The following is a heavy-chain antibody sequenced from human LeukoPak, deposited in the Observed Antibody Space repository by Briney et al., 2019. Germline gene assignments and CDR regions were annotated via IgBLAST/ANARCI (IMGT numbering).Heavy chain of an antibody. CDR2: ISSSSTI. V-gene: IGHV3-48*01. CDR3: ARSGGKKGYYYGMDV. J-gene: IGHJ6*02. CDR1: GFTFSSYS. Sequence: GGSLRLSCAASGFTFSSYSMNWVRQAPGKGLEWVSYISSSSTIYYADSVKGRFTISRDNAKNSLYLQMNSLRAEDTAVYYCARSGGKKGYYYGMDVWGQGTTVTVSS.